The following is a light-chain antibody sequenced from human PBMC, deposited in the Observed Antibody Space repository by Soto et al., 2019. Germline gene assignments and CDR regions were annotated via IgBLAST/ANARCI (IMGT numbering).Light chain of an antibody. CDR1: SSDVGSYNL. CDR2: EGS. V-gene: IGLV2-23*03. CDR3: CSYAGSSTFAV. J-gene: IGLJ2*01. Sequence: QSVLTQPASVSGSPGQSITLSCTGTSSDVGSYNLVSWYQQHPGKAPKLMIYEGSKRPSGVSNRFSGSKSGNTASLTISGLQAEDEADYYCCSYAGSSTFAVFGGGTKLTVL.